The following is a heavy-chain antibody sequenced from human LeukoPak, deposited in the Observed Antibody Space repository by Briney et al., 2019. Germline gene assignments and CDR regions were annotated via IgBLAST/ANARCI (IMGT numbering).Heavy chain of an antibody. J-gene: IGHJ3*02. D-gene: IGHD4-17*01. CDR1: GGSFSGYY. V-gene: IGHV4-30-4*01. CDR3: ARWAGDYVDAFDI. CDR2: IYYSGST. Sequence: SETLSLTCAVYGGSFSGYYWSWIRQPPGKGLEWIGYIYYSGSTYYNPSLKSRVTISVDTSKNQFSLKLSPVTAADTAVYYCARWAGDYVDAFDIWGQGTMVTVSS.